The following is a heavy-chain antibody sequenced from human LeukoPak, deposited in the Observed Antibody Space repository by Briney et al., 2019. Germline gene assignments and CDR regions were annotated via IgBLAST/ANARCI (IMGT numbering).Heavy chain of an antibody. Sequence: GGSLRLSCAASGFTFSSYSMNWVRQAPGKGLEWVSYISSSSSTIYYADSVKGRFTISRDNAKNSLYLQMSSLRAEDTAVYYCARSVAYGGAFDIWGQGTMVTVSS. CDR3: ARSVAYGGAFDI. D-gene: IGHD4-17*01. CDR1: GFTFSSYS. J-gene: IGHJ3*02. V-gene: IGHV3-48*01. CDR2: ISSSSSTI.